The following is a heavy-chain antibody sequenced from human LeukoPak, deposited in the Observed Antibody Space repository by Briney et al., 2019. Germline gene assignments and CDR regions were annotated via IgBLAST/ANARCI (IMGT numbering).Heavy chain of an antibody. J-gene: IGHJ3*02. CDR2: ISIDGGST. CDR1: GFTFSRYW. V-gene: IGHV3-74*01. Sequence: GGSLRLSCAASGFTFSRYWMYWVRQAPGKGLVWVSRISIDGGSTRYEDSVEGRFTISRDNAKNTLYLQMNGLRAEDTAVYYCGRGDAGANVAFDIWGQGTMVTVSS. CDR3: GRGDAGANVAFDI.